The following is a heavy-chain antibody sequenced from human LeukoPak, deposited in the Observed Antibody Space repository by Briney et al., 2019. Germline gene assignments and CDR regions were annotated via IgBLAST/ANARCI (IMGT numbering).Heavy chain of an antibody. CDR3: ATYGDPSYYYYMDV. D-gene: IGHD4-17*01. Sequence: GGSLRLSCAASGFTFSSYAMSWVRQAPGKGLEWVSAISGSGGSTYYADSVKGRFTISRDNSKNTLYLQMNSLRAEDTAVYYCATYGDPSYYYYMDVWGKGTTVTVSS. CDR2: ISGSGGST. CDR1: GFTFSSYA. V-gene: IGHV3-23*01. J-gene: IGHJ6*03.